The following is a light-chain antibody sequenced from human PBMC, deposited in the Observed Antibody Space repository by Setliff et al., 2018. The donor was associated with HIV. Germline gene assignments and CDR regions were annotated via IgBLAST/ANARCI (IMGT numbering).Light chain of an antibody. CDR3: AAWDDSLSAYYV. Sequence: SALTQPPSASGTHGQRVTISCSGSSSNIGSNYVYWYQQLPGTAPKLLIYRNNQRPSGVPDRFSGSKSGTSASLAISGLRSEDEADYYCAAWDDSLSAYYVFGTGTKVTVL. V-gene: IGLV1-47*01. CDR1: SSNIGSNY. J-gene: IGLJ1*01. CDR2: RNN.